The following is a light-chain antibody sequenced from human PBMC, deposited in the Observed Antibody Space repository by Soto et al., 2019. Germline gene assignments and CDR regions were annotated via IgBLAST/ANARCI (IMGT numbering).Light chain of an antibody. CDR2: DGS. J-gene: IGKJ5*01. Sequence: AIQLTQSPSSLSASVGDRVTITCRASQDIRGALACYQQNPGKAPKILIDDGSILESGVPSRFSVSSCGTDVTLTISSLQPGDFATYYCQQFNSYPITFGQGTRLEIK. CDR1: QDIRGA. CDR3: QQFNSYPIT. V-gene: IGKV1-13*02.